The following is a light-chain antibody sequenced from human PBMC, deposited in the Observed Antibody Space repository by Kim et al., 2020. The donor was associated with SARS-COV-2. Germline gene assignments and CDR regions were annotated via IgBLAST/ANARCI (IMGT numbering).Light chain of an antibody. Sequence: SVLSQPPSASGTPGQRVTISCSGSSSNVGNSYVFWYQQLPGTAPKLLFYKNSHRPSGVPDRFSASKSGTSASLAISGLRSEDEADYYCASWDDSLSGVVFGGGTQLTVL. CDR1: SSNVGNSY. J-gene: IGLJ2*01. CDR2: KNS. V-gene: IGLV1-47*01. CDR3: ASWDDSLSGVV.